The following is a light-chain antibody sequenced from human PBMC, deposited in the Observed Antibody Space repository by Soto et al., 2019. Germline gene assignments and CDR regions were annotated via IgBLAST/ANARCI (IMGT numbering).Light chain of an antibody. CDR3: QQRGNWPPIT. CDR1: QSVSRF. Sequence: ETVLTQSPATLSLSPGERATLSCRASQSVSRFLAWYQQKPGQAPRLLIYDASNRATGIPARFSGSGSGTDFTLTISSLEPEDFAVYYCQQRGNWPPITFGQGTRLEI. V-gene: IGKV3-11*01. J-gene: IGKJ5*01. CDR2: DAS.